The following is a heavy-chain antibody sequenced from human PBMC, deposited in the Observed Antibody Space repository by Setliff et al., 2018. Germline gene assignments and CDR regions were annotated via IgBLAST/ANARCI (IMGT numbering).Heavy chain of an antibody. V-gene: IGHV4-39*07. Sequence: PSETLSLTCTVSAGSITSGRYYEGWIRQPPGQGLEWIASIHYSENTYYNPSPKTRAPISLDTSTNQYSLKLSSETPADTAVYFCAAVGIDAGGGWFDPWGHGIPVTVSS. CDR3: AAVGIDAGGGWFDP. CDR2: IHYSENT. J-gene: IGHJ5*02. CDR1: AGSITSGRYY. D-gene: IGHD1-26*01.